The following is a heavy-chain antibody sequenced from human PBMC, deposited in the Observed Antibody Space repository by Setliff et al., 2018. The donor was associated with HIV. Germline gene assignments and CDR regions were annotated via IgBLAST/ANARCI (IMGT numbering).Heavy chain of an antibody. CDR2: ISGSAGTT. J-gene: IGHJ4*02. D-gene: IGHD6-6*01. CDR1: GFTFSDHY. CDR3: AKDHATSSSFTALLDY. Sequence: GGSLRLSCAASGFTFSDHYMNWVRQAPGKGLEWVSGISGSAGTTYYADSVKGRFTISRDNSKNTLYLQMNSLRAEDTAVYYCAKDHATSSSFTALLDYWGQGALVTVSS. V-gene: IGHV3-23*01.